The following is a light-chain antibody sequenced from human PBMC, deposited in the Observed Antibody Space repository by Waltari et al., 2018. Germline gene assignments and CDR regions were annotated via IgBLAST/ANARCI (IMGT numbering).Light chain of an antibody. V-gene: IGKV1-39*01. CDR1: QSISRY. CDR2: GAS. J-gene: IGKJ3*01. CDR3: QQSYSSPLT. Sequence: DTQMTQSPSSLSASIGDRVIITCRTSQSISRYLSWYQQIPGKAPRVLIYGASTLQSGVPSSFSGSGSGTDFTLTISSLQPEXXXTYYCQQSYSSPLTFGPGTKVDIK.